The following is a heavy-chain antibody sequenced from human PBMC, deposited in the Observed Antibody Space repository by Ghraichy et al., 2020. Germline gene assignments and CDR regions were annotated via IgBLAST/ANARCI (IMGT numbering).Heavy chain of an antibody. CDR1: GVSISNYD. V-gene: IGHV4-59*01. Sequence: TLSLTCSVSGVSISNYDWSWIRQLPGKGLEWIGHILHTGSTNYNPSLKSRVTISMDTSKNQFSLKLRSVTAADTAVYYCARDGGFPLGAFDVWGQGTVVTVSS. CDR3: ARDGGFPLGAFDV. J-gene: IGHJ3*01. D-gene: IGHD2-15*01. CDR2: ILHTGST.